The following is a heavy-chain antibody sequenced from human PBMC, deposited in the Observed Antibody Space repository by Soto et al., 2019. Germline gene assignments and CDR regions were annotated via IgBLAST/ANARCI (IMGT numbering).Heavy chain of an antibody. J-gene: IGHJ4*02. Sequence: GGSLRLSCAASGFTFSSYGMHWVRQAPGKGLEWVAVISYDGSNKYYADSVKGRFTISRDNSKNTLYVQMNSLRAEDTAVYYCAREGLGQWLVDHYFDYWGQGTLVTVSS. D-gene: IGHD6-19*01. V-gene: IGHV3-30*03. CDR1: GFTFSSYG. CDR3: AREGLGQWLVDHYFDY. CDR2: ISYDGSNK.